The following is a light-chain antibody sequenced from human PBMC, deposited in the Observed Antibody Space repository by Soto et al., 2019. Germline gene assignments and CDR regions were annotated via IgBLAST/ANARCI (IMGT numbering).Light chain of an antibody. CDR2: AAS. J-gene: IGKJ5*01. CDR3: QQHEHYPMT. V-gene: IGKV1-39*01. Sequence: IQVPPSPSSLSASVGDRVTITCRASQSISSYLNWYQQKPGKAPKLLIYAASSLQSGVPSRFSGSGSGTEFTLTISSLQPDDLASYYCQQHEHYPMTFGGGTRLEI. CDR1: QSISSY.